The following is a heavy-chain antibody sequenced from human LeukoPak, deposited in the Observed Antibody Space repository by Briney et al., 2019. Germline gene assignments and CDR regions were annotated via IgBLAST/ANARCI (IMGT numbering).Heavy chain of an antibody. CDR3: ASYRIEVDVFDI. D-gene: IGHD2-15*01. CDR2: IYTSGST. J-gene: IGHJ3*02. Sequence: SETLSLTCTFSGGSITSYFWSWIRQPAGQGLEWVGRIYTSGSTNYNPSLKSRVTISVDTSKNQFSLKLSSVTAADTAFYYWASYRIEVDVFDIWGQGTMVTVSS. V-gene: IGHV4-4*07. CDR1: GGSITSYF.